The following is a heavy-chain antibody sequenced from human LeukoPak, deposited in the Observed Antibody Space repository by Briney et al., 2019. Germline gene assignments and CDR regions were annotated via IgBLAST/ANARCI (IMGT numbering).Heavy chain of an antibody. D-gene: IGHD3-3*01. CDR2: INSDGSST. CDR3: ARTETYYDFWSGYYTGMYYFDY. V-gene: IGHV3-74*01. CDR1: GFTFSSYW. J-gene: IGHJ4*02. Sequence: PGGSLRLSCAASGFTFSSYWMHWVRHAPGKGLVWVSRINSDGSSTSYADSVKGRFTISRDNAKNTLYLQMNSLRAEDTAVYYCARTETYYDFWSGYYTGMYYFDYWGQGTLVTVSS.